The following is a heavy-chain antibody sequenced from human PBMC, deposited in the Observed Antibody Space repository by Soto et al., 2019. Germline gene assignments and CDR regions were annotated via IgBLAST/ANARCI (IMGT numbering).Heavy chain of an antibody. D-gene: IGHD3-3*01. Sequence: ASVKVSCKASGYTFTGYYMHWVRQAPGQGLEWMGWINPNSGGTNYAQKFQGWVTMTRDTSISTAYMELSRLRSDDTAVYYCARGGTDFWSGPTHYYYYYMDVWGKGTKVTVSS. J-gene: IGHJ6*03. CDR2: INPNSGGT. CDR1: GYTFTGYY. CDR3: ARGGTDFWSGPTHYYYYYMDV. V-gene: IGHV1-2*04.